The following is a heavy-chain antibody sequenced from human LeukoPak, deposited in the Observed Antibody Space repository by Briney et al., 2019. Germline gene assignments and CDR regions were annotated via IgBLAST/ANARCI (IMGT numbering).Heavy chain of an antibody. CDR3: AKDGRYSSGGGWFDP. CDR2: ISWNSGTI. Sequence: GGSLRLSRAASGFTFSSYWMHWVRQAPGKGLEWVSGISWNSGTIGYADSVKGRFTISRDNAKNSLYLQMNSLRAEDTALYYCAKDGRYSSGGGWFDPWGQGTLVTVSS. D-gene: IGHD6-19*01. J-gene: IGHJ5*02. CDR1: GFTFSSYW. V-gene: IGHV3-9*01.